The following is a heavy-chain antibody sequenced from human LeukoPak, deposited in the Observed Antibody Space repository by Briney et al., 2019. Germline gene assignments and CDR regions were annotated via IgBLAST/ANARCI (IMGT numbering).Heavy chain of an antibody. Sequence: GGSLRLSCAASGFTFSSYSMNWVRQAPGKGLEWVSYISSSSSTIYYADSVKGRFTISRDNAKNSLYLQMNSLRAEDTAVYYCASGELLWFGELYFYWGQGTLVTVSS. CDR2: ISSSSSTI. CDR1: GFTFSSYS. V-gene: IGHV3-48*04. D-gene: IGHD3-10*01. J-gene: IGHJ4*02. CDR3: ASGELLWFGELYFY.